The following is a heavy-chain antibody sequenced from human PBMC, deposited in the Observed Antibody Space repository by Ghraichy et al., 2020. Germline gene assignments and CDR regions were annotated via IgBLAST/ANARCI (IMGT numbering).Heavy chain of an antibody. D-gene: IGHD1-26*01. J-gene: IGHJ5*02. V-gene: IGHV4-61*01. CDR1: GGSVSSGSYY. CDR3: ARDGSGSYRAIYNWFDP. CDR2: IYYSGST. Sequence: SETLSLTCTVSGGSVSSGSYYWSWIRQPPGKGLEWIGYIYYSGSTNYNPSLKSRVTISVDTSKNQFSLKLSSVTAADTAVYYCARDGSGSYRAIYNWFDPWGQGTLVTVSS.